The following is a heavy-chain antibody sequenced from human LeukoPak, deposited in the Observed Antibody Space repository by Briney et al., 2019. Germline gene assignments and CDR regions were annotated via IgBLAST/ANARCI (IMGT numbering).Heavy chain of an antibody. CDR2: ISSSSSYT. D-gene: IGHD4-17*01. CDR1: GFTFSDYY. J-gene: IGHJ6*04. CDR3: ARVIYDYGDYRLYHGMDV. Sequence: PGGSLRLSCAASGFTFSDYYMSWIRQAPGKGLEWVSYISSSSSYTNYADSVKGRFTISRDNAKNSLYLQMNSLRAEDTAVYYCARVIYDYGDYRLYHGMDVWGKGTTVTVSS. V-gene: IGHV3-11*06.